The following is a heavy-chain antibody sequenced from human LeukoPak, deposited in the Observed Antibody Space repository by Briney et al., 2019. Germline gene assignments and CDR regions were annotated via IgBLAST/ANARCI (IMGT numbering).Heavy chain of an antibody. D-gene: IGHD1-26*01. CDR1: GFTFDDYT. J-gene: IGHJ4*02. CDR2: ITWDGDGT. CDR3: AKDIESGSFYRGFDY. Sequence: GGSLRLSCAASGFTFDDYTMHWVRHAPGKGLEWVSLITWDGDGTSSADSVKGRFTIFRDNSKDSLYLQMNSLRPEDTAFYYCAKDIESGSFYRGFDYWGQGTLVTVSS. V-gene: IGHV3-43*01.